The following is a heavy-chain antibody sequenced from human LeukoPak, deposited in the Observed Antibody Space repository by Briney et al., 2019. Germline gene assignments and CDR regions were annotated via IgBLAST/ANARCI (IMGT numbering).Heavy chain of an antibody. J-gene: IGHJ4*02. CDR1: GFTFSSYA. CDR2: IRYDGSNK. V-gene: IGHV3-30*09. D-gene: IGHD2-2*01. Sequence: GRSLRLSCAASGFTFSSYAMSWVRQAPGKGLEWVAFIRYDGSNKYYADSVKGQFAISRDNSKNTLYLQMNNLRAEDTAVYYCAKDLGDCSSTSCYYDYWGQGTLVTVSS. CDR3: AKDLGDCSSTSCYYDY.